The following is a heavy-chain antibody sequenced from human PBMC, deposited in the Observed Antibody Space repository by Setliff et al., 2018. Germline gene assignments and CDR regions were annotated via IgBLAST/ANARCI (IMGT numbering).Heavy chain of an antibody. V-gene: IGHV4-39*07. CDR1: GGSLSGSSDY. D-gene: IGHD6-19*01. CDR2: VHYSGTT. Sequence: PSETLSLTCSVSGGSLSGSSDYWGWIRQPPGKGLEWIGSVHYSGTTYYNPSLKSRLTMSVDTSKNHFSLRVSSVTAADTAVYYCVRTDYSDGRYSMDVWGKGTTVTVSS. CDR3: VRTDYSDGRYSMDV. J-gene: IGHJ6*03.